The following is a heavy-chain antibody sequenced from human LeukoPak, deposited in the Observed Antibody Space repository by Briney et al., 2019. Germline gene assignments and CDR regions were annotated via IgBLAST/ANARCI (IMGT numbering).Heavy chain of an antibody. D-gene: IGHD4-17*01. J-gene: IGHJ4*02. Sequence: SSVTVSCMDSGCRFTKYGLTEVRQAPGQGREWMGWISAYNGNTNHAQKLQGRGTITTDTATTTAYMELGSLRSADTDVYYCARHDFGDHGRLYCWGQGSLVTVSS. CDR2: ISAYNGNT. CDR1: GCRFTKYG. V-gene: IGHV1-18*01. CDR3: ARHDFGDHGRLYC.